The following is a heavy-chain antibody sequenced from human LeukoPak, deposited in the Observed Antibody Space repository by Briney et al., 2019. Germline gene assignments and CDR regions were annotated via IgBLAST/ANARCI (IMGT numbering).Heavy chain of an antibody. V-gene: IGHV1-18*01. CDR2: ISAYNGNT. J-gene: IGHJ4*02. D-gene: IGHD2-15*01. CDR3: ARSLKASGGSCYRY. CDR1: GGTFSSYA. Sequence: ASVKVSCKASGGTFSSYAISWVRQAPGQGLEWMGWISAYNGNTNYAQKLQGRVTMTTDTSTSTAYMELRSLRSDDTAVYYCARSLKASGGSCYRYWGQGTLVTVSS.